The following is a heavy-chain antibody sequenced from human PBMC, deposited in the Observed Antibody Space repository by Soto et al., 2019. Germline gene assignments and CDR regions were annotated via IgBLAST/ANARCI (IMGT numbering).Heavy chain of an antibody. CDR2: ISAYNGNT. V-gene: IGHV1-18*01. CDR3: ARGGLGITMVRGVIRDAY. D-gene: IGHD3-10*01. J-gene: IGHJ4*02. CDR1: GYTFTSYG. Sequence: ASVKVSCKASGYTFTSYGISWVRQAPGQGLEWMGWISAYNGNTNYAQKLQGRVTMTTDTSTSTAYMELRSLRSDDTAVYYCARGGLGITMVRGVIRDAYWGQGTLVTVSS.